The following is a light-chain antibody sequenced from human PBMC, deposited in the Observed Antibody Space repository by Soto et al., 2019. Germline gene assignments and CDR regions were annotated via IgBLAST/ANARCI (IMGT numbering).Light chain of an antibody. CDR2: EVR. CDR3: CSYAGSSTFV. V-gene: IGLV2-14*01. CDR1: SSDIGDYDY. Sequence: QSVLTQPASVSGSPGQSITISCTGTSSDIGDYDYVSWYQQRPGRAPKLMIYEVRYRPSGVSNRFSGSKSGNTASLTISGLQAEDEADYYCCSYAGSSTFVFGTGTKVTVL. J-gene: IGLJ1*01.